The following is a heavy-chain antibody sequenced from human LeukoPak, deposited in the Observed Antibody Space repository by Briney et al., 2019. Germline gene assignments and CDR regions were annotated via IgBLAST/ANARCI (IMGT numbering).Heavy chain of an antibody. V-gene: IGHV3-23*01. J-gene: IGHJ4*02. CDR3: ARAYYYDSGSYYGHFDY. CDR1: KFTFVNYA. D-gene: IGHD3-10*01. CDR2: ISGSGDAT. Sequence: GGSLRLPCAASKFTFVNYAMSWVRQAPGKGLEWVSTISGSGDATYYADSVKGRFTISRDNSKSTLYLQMNSLRAEDTALYYCARAYYYDSGSYYGHFDYWGRGTPVTVSS.